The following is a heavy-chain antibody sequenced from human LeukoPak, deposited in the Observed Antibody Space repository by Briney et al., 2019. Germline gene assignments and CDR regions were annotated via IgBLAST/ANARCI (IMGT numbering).Heavy chain of an antibody. J-gene: IGHJ6*03. D-gene: IGHD3-10*01. CDR1: GFTFSSYA. CDR2: ISYDGSNK. CDR3: ASLAGRYYDRNRGYYFYYYMDV. Sequence: PGGSLRLSCAASGFTFSSYAMHWVRQAPGKGLEWVAVISYDGSNKYYADSVKGRFTISRDNSKNTLYLQMNSLRAEDTAVYYCASLAGRYYDRNRGYYFYYYMDVWGKGTTVTISS. V-gene: IGHV3-30*04.